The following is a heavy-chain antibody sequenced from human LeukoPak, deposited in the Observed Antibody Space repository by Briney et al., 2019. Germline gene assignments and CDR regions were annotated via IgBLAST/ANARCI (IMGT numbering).Heavy chain of an antibody. Sequence: GESLKISCQGSGYSFTKYWIGWVRQAPGKGLVWVSRINSDGSSTSYADSVKGRFTISRDNAKNTLYLQMNSLRAEDTAVYYCARDPDSSGEFDYWGQGTLVTVSS. CDR2: INSDGSST. CDR3: ARDPDSSGEFDY. D-gene: IGHD3-22*01. V-gene: IGHV3-74*01. CDR1: GYSFTKYW. J-gene: IGHJ4*02.